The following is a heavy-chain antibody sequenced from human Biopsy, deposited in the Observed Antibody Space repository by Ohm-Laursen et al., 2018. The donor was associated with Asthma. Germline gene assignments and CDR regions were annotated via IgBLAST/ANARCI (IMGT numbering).Heavy chain of an antibody. CDR3: AATCYYFLTRQLKDVFGV. CDR2: VNTGNGAT. J-gene: IGHJ3*01. V-gene: IGHV1-3*04. D-gene: IGHD3-9*01. Sequence: ASVKVSCKASGDTFISFAINWVRQAPGQRLEWMGGVNTGNGATKYSQKFQGRVTITRDTSASTAYLELRSLRSDDTATYYCAATCYYFLTRQLKDVFGVWGQGTMVTVSS. CDR1: GDTFISFA.